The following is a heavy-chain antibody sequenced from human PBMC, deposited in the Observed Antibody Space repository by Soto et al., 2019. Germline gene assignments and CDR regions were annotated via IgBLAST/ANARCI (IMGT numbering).Heavy chain of an antibody. Sequence: GASLKVSCKASGYTFTSYGISWVRQAPGQGLEWMGWISAYNGNTNYAQKLQGRVTMTTDTSTSTAYMELRSLRSDDTAVYYCARDYYYDSSGYPTVDYWGQGTLVTVSS. CDR3: ARDYYYDSSGYPTVDY. CDR1: GYTFTSYG. CDR2: ISAYNGNT. D-gene: IGHD3-22*01. J-gene: IGHJ4*02. V-gene: IGHV1-18*01.